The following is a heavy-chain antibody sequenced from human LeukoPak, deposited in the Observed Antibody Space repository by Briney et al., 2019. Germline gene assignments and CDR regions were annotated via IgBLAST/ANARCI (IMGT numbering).Heavy chain of an antibody. V-gene: IGHV3-48*03. CDR1: GFTYSSYE. CDR2: ISSSGSTI. CDR3: ARVEGSFWSGYYSYYYYGMDV. D-gene: IGHD3-3*01. J-gene: IGHJ6*02. Sequence: GGSLRLSCAASGFTYSSYEMNWVRHAPGKGLECVSYISSSGSTIYYADSVKGRFTISRDNAKNSLYLQMNSLRAEDTAVYYCARVEGSFWSGYYSYYYYGMDVWGQGTTVTVSS.